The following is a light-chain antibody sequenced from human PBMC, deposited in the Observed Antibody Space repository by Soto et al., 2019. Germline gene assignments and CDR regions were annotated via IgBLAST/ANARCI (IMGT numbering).Light chain of an antibody. J-gene: IGLJ1*01. CDR1: SSDVGGYNY. CDR2: EVS. V-gene: IGLV2-14*01. CDR3: SSYTRGSTSV. Sequence: QSALTQPASVSGSPGQSITISCTGTSSDVGGYNYVSWYQQHPGKAPKLMIYEVSNRPSGVSNRFSGSKSGNTASLTISGLQAEDEADYYCSSYTRGSTSVLGNGTKLTV.